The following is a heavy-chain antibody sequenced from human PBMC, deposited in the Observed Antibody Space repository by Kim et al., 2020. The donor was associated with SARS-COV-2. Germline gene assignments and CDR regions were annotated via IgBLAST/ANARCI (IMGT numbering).Heavy chain of an antibody. J-gene: IGHJ3*02. Sequence: YYADSVKGRFTISRDNSKNTLYLQMNSLRAEDTAVYYCAKLGSTDAFDIWGQGTMVTVSS. CDR3: AKLGSTDAFDI. V-gene: IGHV3-30*02. D-gene: IGHD6-13*01.